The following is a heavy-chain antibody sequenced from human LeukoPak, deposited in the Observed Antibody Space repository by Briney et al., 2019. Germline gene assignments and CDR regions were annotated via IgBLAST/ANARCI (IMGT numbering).Heavy chain of an antibody. CDR1: GGTFSSYA. CDR2: IIPIFGTA. D-gene: IGHD3-3*01. CDR3: ARPGGDLEWLSLDY. V-gene: IGHV1-69*05. J-gene: IGHJ4*02. Sequence: ASVKVSCKASGGTFSSYAISWVRQAPGQGLEWMGGIIPIFGTANYAQKFQGRVTITTDESTSTAYMELSSLRSEDTAVYYCARPGGDLEWLSLDYWGQGTLVTVSS.